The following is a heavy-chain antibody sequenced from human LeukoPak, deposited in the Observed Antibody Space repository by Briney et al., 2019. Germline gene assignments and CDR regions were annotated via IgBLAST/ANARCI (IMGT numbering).Heavy chain of an antibody. D-gene: IGHD2-2*01. CDR3: AKGLDIVVPYYAMDV. CDR1: GFTFSTDV. J-gene: IGHJ6*02. CDR2: ISGSGGNT. Sequence: GGSLRLSCAASGFTFSTDVMSWVRQAPGKGLECVSAISGSGGNTYYADSVKGRFTISRDNSKNTLYLQMNSLRAEDTAVYYCAKGLDIVVPYYAMDVWGQGTTVTVSS. V-gene: IGHV3-23*01.